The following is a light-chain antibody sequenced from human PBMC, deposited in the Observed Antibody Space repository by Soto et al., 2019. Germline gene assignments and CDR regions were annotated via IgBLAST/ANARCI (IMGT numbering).Light chain of an antibody. V-gene: IGKV3-15*01. J-gene: IGKJ4*01. CDR3: QQYNNWPLT. Sequence: ESLLTHSPGTLSLSPGERATLSCRASPSVSSNLAWYQQTPXQAPSLLIYGASTRATGIPARLSGSGSGTELTLTISSLQSEDFAVYYCQQYNNWPLTFGGGTKVDIK. CDR2: GAS. CDR1: PSVSSN.